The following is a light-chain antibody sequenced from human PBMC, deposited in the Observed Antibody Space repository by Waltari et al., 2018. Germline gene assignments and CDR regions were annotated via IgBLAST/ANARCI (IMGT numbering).Light chain of an antibody. CDR3: SSYGGSNNLV. CDR1: SSDVGGYNY. V-gene: IGLV2-8*01. CDR2: EVS. Sequence: QSALTQPPSASGSPGQSVTISCTGTSSDVGGYNYVSWYQQHPGKAPRVLIYEVSKRPPGGPERFSGSQSGNTASLTVSGVQAEDEADYYCSSYGGSNNLVFGGGTKLTVL. J-gene: IGLJ3*02.